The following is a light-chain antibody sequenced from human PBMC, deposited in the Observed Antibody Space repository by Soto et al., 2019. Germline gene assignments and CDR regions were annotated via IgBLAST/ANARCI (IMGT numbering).Light chain of an antibody. Sequence: QSALTQPASVSGSPGQSISISCTGTSSDVGGYNYVSWYQQHPGKAPKLMIYEVSNRPSGVSNRFSGSKSGNTASLTISGLQADDAADYYCSSYTSSSTPYVFGTGTKLTVL. CDR1: SSDVGGYNY. CDR3: SSYTSSSTPYV. CDR2: EVS. J-gene: IGLJ1*01. V-gene: IGLV2-14*01.